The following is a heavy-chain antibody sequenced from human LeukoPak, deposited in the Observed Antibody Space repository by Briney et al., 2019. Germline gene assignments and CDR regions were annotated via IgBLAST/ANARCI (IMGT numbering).Heavy chain of an antibody. CDR3: AKPVIPSAYQGTYYMDV. J-gene: IGHJ6*03. D-gene: IGHD3-16*01. V-gene: IGHV3-30*02. CDR2: IRHDESKT. CDR1: GFIFSSYG. Sequence: PGGSLRLSCAASGFIFSSYGIHWVRQAPGEGLEWVAYIRHDESKTFYADSVKGRFTISRDNSKNTLYLQMHSLRAEDTALYYCAKPVIPSAYQGTYYMDVWGKGTTVTVSS.